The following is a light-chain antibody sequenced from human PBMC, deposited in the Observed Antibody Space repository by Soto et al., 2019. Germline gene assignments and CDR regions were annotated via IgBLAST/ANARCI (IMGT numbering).Light chain of an antibody. J-gene: IGKJ5*01. V-gene: IGKV1-39*01. CDR2: AAS. CDR1: QSITYY. Sequence: DIQMTQSPSSLSASVGDRVAITCRASQSITYYLNWYQQIPGKAPKVLIYAASNLQSGVPSRFSGRGSGTDFTLTISSLQPEDFATYYCQQSYSTPITFGQGTRLEIK. CDR3: QQSYSTPIT.